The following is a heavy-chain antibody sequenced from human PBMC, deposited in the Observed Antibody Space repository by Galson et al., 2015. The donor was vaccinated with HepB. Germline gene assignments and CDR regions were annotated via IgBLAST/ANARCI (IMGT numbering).Heavy chain of an antibody. CDR2: ISGSGGST. V-gene: IGHV3-23*01. J-gene: IGHJ4*02. CDR1: GFTFSRYA. CDR3: AKRRPLDRTITMIVVDGPYYFDY. D-gene: IGHD3-22*01. Sequence: SLRLSCAASGFTFSRYAMSWVRQAPGKGLEWVSAISGSGGSTYYADSVKGRFTISRDNSKNTLYLQMNSLRAEDTAVYYCAKRRPLDRTITMIVVDGPYYFDYWGQGTLVTVSS.